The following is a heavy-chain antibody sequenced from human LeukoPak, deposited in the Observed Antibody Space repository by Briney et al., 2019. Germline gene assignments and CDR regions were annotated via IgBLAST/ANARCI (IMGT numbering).Heavy chain of an antibody. CDR3: ARGVGATHPHYYYYYMDV. V-gene: IGHV1-69*13. Sequence: SVKVSCKASGGTLSSYAISWVRQAPGQGLEWMGGIIPIFGTANYAQKFQGRVTITADESTSTAYMELSSLRSEDTAVYYCARGVGATHPHYYYYYMDVWGKGTTVTVSS. CDR1: GGTLSSYA. CDR2: IIPIFGTA. D-gene: IGHD1-26*01. J-gene: IGHJ6*03.